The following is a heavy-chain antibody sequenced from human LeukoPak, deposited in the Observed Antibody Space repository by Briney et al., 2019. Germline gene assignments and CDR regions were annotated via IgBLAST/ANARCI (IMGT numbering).Heavy chain of an antibody. V-gene: IGHV3-49*04. D-gene: IGHD2-15*01. J-gene: IGHJ5*02. CDR1: GFTFGDYA. Sequence: PGGSLRLSCTASGFTFGDYAMSWVRQAPGKGLERVGFIRSKAYGGTTEYAASVKGRFTISRDDSKSIAYLQMNSLKTEDTAVYYCTRVGSTGSWFDPWGQGTLVTDSS. CDR2: IRSKAYGGTT. CDR3: TRVGSTGSWFDP.